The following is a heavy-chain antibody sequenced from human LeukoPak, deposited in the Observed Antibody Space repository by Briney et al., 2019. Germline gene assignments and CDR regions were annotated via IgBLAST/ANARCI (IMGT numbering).Heavy chain of an antibody. Sequence: ASVKVSCKASGYTFTGYYMHWVRQAPGQGLEWMGWMNPNSGDTGYAQKFQGRVTMTRNTSISTAYMELSSLRSEDTAVYYCANIVAAASDYWGQGTLVTVSS. V-gene: IGHV1-8*02. D-gene: IGHD2-2*01. CDR2: MNPNSGDT. CDR3: ANIVAAASDY. J-gene: IGHJ4*02. CDR1: GYTFTGYY.